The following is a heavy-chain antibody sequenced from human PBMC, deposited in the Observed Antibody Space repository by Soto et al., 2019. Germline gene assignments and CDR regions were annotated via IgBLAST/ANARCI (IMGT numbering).Heavy chain of an antibody. CDR3: ARDYGSGSYVYFDY. CDR2: IYYSGST. D-gene: IGHD3-10*01. CDR1: GGSISSGGYY. Sequence: SETLSLTCTVSGGSISSGGYYWSWIRQHPGKGLEWIGYIYYSGSTYYNPSLKSRVTISVDTSKNQFSLKLSSVTAADTAVYYCARDYGSGSYVYFDYWGQGTLVTVSS. V-gene: IGHV4-31*03. J-gene: IGHJ4*02.